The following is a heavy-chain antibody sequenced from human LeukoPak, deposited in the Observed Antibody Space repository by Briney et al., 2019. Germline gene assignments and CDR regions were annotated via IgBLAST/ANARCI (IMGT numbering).Heavy chain of an antibody. Sequence: PSETLSLTCTVSGGSISSGGYYWSWIRQHSGKGLEWIGYIYYSGSTYYNPSLKSRVTISVDTSKNQFSLKLSSVTAADTAVYYCARGHSGSYSGVYYFDYWGQGTLVTVSS. J-gene: IGHJ4*02. CDR2: IYYSGST. D-gene: IGHD1-26*01. CDR3: ARGHSGSYSGVYYFDY. V-gene: IGHV4-31*03. CDR1: GGSISSGGYY.